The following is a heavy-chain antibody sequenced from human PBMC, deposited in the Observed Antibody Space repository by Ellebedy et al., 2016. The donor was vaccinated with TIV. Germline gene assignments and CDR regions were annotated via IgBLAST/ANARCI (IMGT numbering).Heavy chain of an antibody. J-gene: IGHJ4*02. CDR2: INTDGSTT. CDR3: ARSAYYGGKGYYFDY. Sequence: GGSLRLSXAASGFTFSSYWIHWVRQAPGEVLVWVSRINTDGSTTTYADSVKGRFTISRDNAENTLYLQMNSLRAEDTAVYYCARSAYYGGKGYYFDYWGQGTLVTVSS. V-gene: IGHV3-74*01. CDR1: GFTFSSYW. D-gene: IGHD4-23*01.